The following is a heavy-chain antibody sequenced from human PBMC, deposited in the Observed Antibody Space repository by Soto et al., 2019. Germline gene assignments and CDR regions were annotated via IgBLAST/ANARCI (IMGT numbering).Heavy chain of an antibody. CDR1: GFTFSSYA. D-gene: IGHD1-26*01. J-gene: IGHJ4*02. CDR2: ISYDGSNK. CDR3: ARGTRSGSFDY. V-gene: IGHV3-30-3*01. Sequence: QVQLVESGGGVVQPGRSLRLSCAASGFTFSSYAMHWVRQAPGKGLEWVAVISYDGSNKYYADSVKGRFTISRDNSKNTLYLQMNSLRAEDTAVYYCARGTRSGSFDYCGQGTLVTVSS.